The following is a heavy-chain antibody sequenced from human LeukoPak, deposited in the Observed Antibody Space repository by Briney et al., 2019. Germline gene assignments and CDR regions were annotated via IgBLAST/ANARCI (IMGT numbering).Heavy chain of an antibody. CDR3: MGDYCTSTSCSTTF. V-gene: IGHV3-48*04. CDR1: GFTFSSYS. Sequence: GGYLRLSCAASGFTFSSYSMNWVRQAPGKGLEWVSYISSSSSTIYYADPVKGRFTISRDNAKRSLYLQMNSLRAEDTAVYYCMGDYCTSTSCSTTFWGQGTLVTVSS. CDR2: ISSSSSTI. D-gene: IGHD2-2*02. J-gene: IGHJ4*02.